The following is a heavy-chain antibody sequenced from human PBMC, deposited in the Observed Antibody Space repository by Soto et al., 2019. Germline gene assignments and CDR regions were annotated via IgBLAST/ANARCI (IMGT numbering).Heavy chain of an antibody. J-gene: IGHJ4*02. CDR2: INVGNGNT. CDR3: ATPQVYGRCLDS. V-gene: IGHV1-3*01. Sequence: GDSVKVSCTNPGYAFTRYNIHWVRQAPGQRLEWMGWINVGNGNTRYSQKFQGRLTLTRDTPGNTAYLELNSLISEDTAVYYCATPQVYGRCLDSWGQRTVISVSS. CDR1: GYAFTRYN. D-gene: IGHD2-15*01.